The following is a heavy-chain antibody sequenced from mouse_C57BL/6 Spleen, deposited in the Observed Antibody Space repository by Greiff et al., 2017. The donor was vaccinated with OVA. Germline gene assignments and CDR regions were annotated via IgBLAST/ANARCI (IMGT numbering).Heavy chain of an antibody. V-gene: IGHV1-18*01. CDR1: GYTFTDYN. CDR2: INPNNGGT. Sequence: VHLVESGPELVKPGASVKIPCKASGYTFTDYNMDWVKQSHGKSLEWIGDINPNNGGTIYNQKFKGKATLTVDKSSSTAYMELRSLTSEDTAVYYCARPDGYWYFDVWGTGTTVTVSS. D-gene: IGHD2-3*01. CDR3: ARPDGYWYFDV. J-gene: IGHJ1*03.